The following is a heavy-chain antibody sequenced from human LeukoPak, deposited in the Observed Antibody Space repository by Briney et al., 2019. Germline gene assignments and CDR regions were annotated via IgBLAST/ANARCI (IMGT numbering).Heavy chain of an antibody. CDR2: IRSKANSYAT. V-gene: IGHV3-73*01. CDR3: NRVRRGVDYYYYYMDV. CDR1: GFTFSGSA. Sequence: GGSLRLSCAASGFTFSGSAMHWVRQASGKGLEWVGRIRSKANSYATAYAASVKGRFTISRDDSKNTAYLQMNSLKTEDTAVYYCNRVRRGVDYYYYYMDVWGKGTTVTVSS. J-gene: IGHJ6*03. D-gene: IGHD3-10*01.